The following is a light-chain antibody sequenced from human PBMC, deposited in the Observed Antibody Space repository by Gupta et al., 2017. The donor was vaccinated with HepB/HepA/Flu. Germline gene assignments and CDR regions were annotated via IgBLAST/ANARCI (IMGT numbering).Light chain of an antibody. J-gene: IGKJ4*01. V-gene: IGKV1-5*03. CDR3: QQYDDYPLT. Sequence: DIQMTQSPSTLSASVGDRVTITCRSSQNISIWLAWYQQKPGKAPKLLIYRASSLESGVPSRFRGSGSGTEFTLSISSVQPDDFATYYCQQYDDYPLTFGGGTKVEIK. CDR2: RAS. CDR1: QNISIW.